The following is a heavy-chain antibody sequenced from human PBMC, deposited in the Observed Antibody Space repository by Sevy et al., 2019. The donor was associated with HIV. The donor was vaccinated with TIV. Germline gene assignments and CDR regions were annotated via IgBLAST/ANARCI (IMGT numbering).Heavy chain of an antibody. CDR1: GFTFSSYS. CDR3: ARGVPLLGYCSSTSCPAYYYGMDV. V-gene: IGHV3-21*01. CDR2: ISSSSSYI. Sequence: GGSLRLSCAASGFTFSSYSMNWVRQAPGKGLEWVSSISSSSSYIYYADSVKGRFTISRDKAKNSLYLQMNSRIAEDTAVYYCARGVPLLGYCSSTSCPAYYYGMDVWGQGPTVTVSS. D-gene: IGHD2-2*01. J-gene: IGHJ6*02.